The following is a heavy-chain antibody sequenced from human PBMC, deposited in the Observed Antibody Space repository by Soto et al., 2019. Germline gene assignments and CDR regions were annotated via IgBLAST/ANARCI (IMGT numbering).Heavy chain of an antibody. D-gene: IGHD6-13*01. CDR3: AKDASSGYSSSWYSKYFDY. CDR1: GFTFDDYA. V-gene: IGHV3-43D*04. Sequence: EVQLVESGGVVVQPGGSLRLSCAASGFTFDDYAMHWVRQAPGKGLEWVSLISWDGGSTYYADSVKGRFTISRDNSKNSLYLQMNSLRAEDTALYYCAKDASSGYSSSWYSKYFDYWGQGTLVTVSS. J-gene: IGHJ4*02. CDR2: ISWDGGST.